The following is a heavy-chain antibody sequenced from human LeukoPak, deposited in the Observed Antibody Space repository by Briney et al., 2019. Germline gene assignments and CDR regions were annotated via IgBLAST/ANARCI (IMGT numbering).Heavy chain of an antibody. V-gene: IGHV4-34*01. J-gene: IGHJ6*03. D-gene: IGHD2-8*01. CDR3: ARGRRGYDVLNYYYYYMDV. CDR2: INHSGST. CDR1: GGSFSGYY. Sequence: PSETLSLTCAVYGGSFSGYYWSWIRQPPGKGLEWIGEINHSGSTNYNPSLKSRVTISVDTSKNQFSLKLSSVTAADTAVYYCARGRRGYDVLNYYYYYMDVWGKGTTVTISS.